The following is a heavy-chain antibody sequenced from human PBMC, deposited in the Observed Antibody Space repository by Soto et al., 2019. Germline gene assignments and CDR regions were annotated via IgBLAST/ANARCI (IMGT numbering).Heavy chain of an antibody. CDR2: TYYRSKWYN. CDR1: GDSVSSNSAA. V-gene: IGHV6-1*01. J-gene: IGHJ4*02. CDR3: ARDGFRDMVRGVIIGWCRAFDY. D-gene: IGHD3-10*01. Sequence: PSQTLSLTCAISGDSVSSNSAAWNWIRQSPSRGLEWLGRTYYRSKWYNDYAVSVKSRITINPDTSKNQFSLQLNSVTPEDTAVYYCARDGFRDMVRGVIIGWCRAFDYWGQGTLVTVSS.